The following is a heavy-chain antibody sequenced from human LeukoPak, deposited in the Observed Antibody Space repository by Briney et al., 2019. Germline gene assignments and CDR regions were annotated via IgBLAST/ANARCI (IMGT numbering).Heavy chain of an antibody. J-gene: IGHJ4*02. D-gene: IGHD6-19*01. V-gene: IGHV4-59*08. CDR3: ARTGYSSGWYFDY. CDR2: IYYSGST. CDR1: GGSISSYY. Sequence: SSETLSLTCTVSGGSISSYYWSWIRQPPGKGLEWIGYIYYSGSTNYNPSLKSRVTISVDTSKNQFSLKLSSVTAADTAVYYCARTGYSSGWYFDYWGQGTLVTVSS.